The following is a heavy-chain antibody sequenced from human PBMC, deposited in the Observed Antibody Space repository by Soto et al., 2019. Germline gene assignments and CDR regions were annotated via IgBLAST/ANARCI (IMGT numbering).Heavy chain of an antibody. D-gene: IGHD2-15*01. Sequence: GGSLRLSCVDSGFTFSNYVMSWVRQAPGKGLEWVAVISYDGSNKYYADSVKGRFTISRDNSKNTLYLQMNSLRAEDTAVYYCAKDLRCSGGSCYSPGDYWGQGTLVTVSS. J-gene: IGHJ4*02. CDR2: ISYDGSNK. CDR1: GFTFSNYV. V-gene: IGHV3-30*18. CDR3: AKDLRCSGGSCYSPGDY.